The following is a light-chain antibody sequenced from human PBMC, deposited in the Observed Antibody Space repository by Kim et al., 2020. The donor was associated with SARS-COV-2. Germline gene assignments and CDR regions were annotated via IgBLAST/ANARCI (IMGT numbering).Light chain of an antibody. V-gene: IGLV3-19*01. CDR2: GEN. CDR1: SLRNYY. CDR3: NSRDTSGYRLL. Sequence: SSELTQDPAVSVALGQTVRITCQGDSLRNYYAAWYHQKPGQDPVLVIHGENDRPSGIPDRFSGSNSGDTASLTITGAQAEDEGDYYCNSRDTSGYRLLFGGGTKLTVL. J-gene: IGLJ2*01.